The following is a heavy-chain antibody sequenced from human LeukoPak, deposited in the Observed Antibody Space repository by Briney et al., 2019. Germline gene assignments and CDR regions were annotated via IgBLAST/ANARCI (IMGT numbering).Heavy chain of an antibody. J-gene: IGHJ6*02. V-gene: IGHV3-48*02. CDR3: ARDPVGSLPTVQYGMDV. CDR1: GFTFSSYS. Sequence: HAGGSLRLSCAASGFTFSSYSMSWVRQAPGKGLEWVSYISTGSHTIYYADSVKGRFTISRDNAKNSLYLQMNSLRDEDTAVYFCARDPVGSLPTVQYGMDVWGRGTTITVSS. CDR2: ISTGSHTI. D-gene: IGHD1-1*01.